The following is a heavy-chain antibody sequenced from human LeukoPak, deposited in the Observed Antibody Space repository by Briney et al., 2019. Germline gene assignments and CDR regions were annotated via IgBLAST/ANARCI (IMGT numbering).Heavy chain of an antibody. V-gene: IGHV3-53*01. CDR2: IYSGGTT. CDR3: ARNTYYYHSGSFPFDF. J-gene: IGHJ4*02. Sequence: GGSLRLSCAASGFTVSSNYMSWVRQAPGKGLEWVSIIYSGGTTYYADSVKGRFTISRDNSKNTLYLQMNSLRAEDTAVYYCARNTYYYHSGSFPFDFWGQGTLVTVSS. D-gene: IGHD3-10*01. CDR1: GFTVSSNY.